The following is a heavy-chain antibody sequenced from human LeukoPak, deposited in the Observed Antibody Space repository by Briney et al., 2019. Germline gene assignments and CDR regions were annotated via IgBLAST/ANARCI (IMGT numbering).Heavy chain of an antibody. CDR2: INHGGGT. V-gene: IGHV4-34*01. Sequence: SETLSLTCAVYGGSFSDYFWNWIRQPPGKGLEWIGEINHGGGTRYNPSLKSRVTISVDTSKNQFSLKLSSVTAADTAVYYCARVLVLYCSSTSCYKEGGYYYYYMDVWGKGTTVTVSS. J-gene: IGHJ6*03. D-gene: IGHD2-2*02. CDR1: GGSFSDYF. CDR3: ARVLVLYCSSTSCYKEGGYYYYYMDV.